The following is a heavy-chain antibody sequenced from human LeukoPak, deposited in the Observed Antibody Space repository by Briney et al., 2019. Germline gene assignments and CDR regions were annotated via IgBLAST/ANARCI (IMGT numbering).Heavy chain of an antibody. CDR3: ARSGSSSWPYYFDY. Sequence: GASVKVSCKASGYTFTSYYIHWVRQAPGQGLEWMGIINPSGGSATYAQKFQGRVTMTRDTSTSTVYMELSSLTSEDTAMCYCARSGSSSWPYYFDYWGXXXLXTVSS. CDR1: GYTFTSYY. D-gene: IGHD6-13*01. V-gene: IGHV1-46*01. J-gene: IGHJ4*01. CDR2: INPSGGSA.